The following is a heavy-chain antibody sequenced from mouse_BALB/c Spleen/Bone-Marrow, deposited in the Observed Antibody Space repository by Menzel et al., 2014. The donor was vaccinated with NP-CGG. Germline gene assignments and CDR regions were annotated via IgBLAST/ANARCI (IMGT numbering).Heavy chain of an antibody. J-gene: IGHJ2*01. V-gene: IGHV7-3*02. D-gene: IGHD4-1*01. CDR3: ARDMGGILFDS. CDR2: IRNKANGYTT. CDR1: GFTFTDYY. Sequence: EVKVVESGGGLVQTGGSLRLSCATSGFTFTDYYMNWVRQPPGEALEWLAFIRNKANGYTTEYSASVKGRFTISRDNSQSIPYLHMNTLRAEDSATYYCARDMGGILFDSWGQGTTLTVSS.